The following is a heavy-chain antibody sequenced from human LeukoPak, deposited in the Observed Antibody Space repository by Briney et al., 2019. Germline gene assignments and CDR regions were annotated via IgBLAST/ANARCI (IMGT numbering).Heavy chain of an antibody. V-gene: IGHV1-58*02. CDR3: AAVLTNYYDSSGYRNYFDY. CDR1: GFTFTSSA. Sequence: ASVKVSCKASGFTFTSSAMQWVRQARGQRLEWIGWIVVGSGNTNYAQKFQERVTITRDMSTSTDYMELSSLRSEDTAVYYCAAVLTNYYDSSGYRNYFDYWGQGTLVTVSS. D-gene: IGHD3-22*01. CDR2: IVVGSGNT. J-gene: IGHJ4*02.